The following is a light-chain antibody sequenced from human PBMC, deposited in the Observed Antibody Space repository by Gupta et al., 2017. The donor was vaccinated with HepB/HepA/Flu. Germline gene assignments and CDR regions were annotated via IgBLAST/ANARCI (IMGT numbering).Light chain of an antibody. J-gene: IGKJ1*01. CDR2: ASS. V-gene: IGKV1-17*01. CDR1: QGIRSD. Sequence: DIQMTQSPSSLSAFVGDRVTITCRASQGIRSDLDWYQQRPGEAPKRLIYASSNLQSGVPSRFSASESGTDFTRTISRLQPEDCATDYWWQDYRFARTCGQGTRVEIK. CDR3: WQDYRFART.